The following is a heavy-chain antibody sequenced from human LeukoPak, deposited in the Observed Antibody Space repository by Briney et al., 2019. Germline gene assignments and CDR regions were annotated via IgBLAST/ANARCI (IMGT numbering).Heavy chain of an antibody. CDR2: IYPGDSDT. CDR3: AKGAGGSGSYYPYF. V-gene: IGHV5-51*01. CDR1: GYSFITHW. Sequence: GESLKISCKASGYSFITHWIAWVRQTPGKGLVWMGIIYPGDSDTKYSPSFQGQVTISADKSISTAYLQWSSLKASDTAMYYCAKGAGGSGSYYPYFWGQGTLVTVSS. D-gene: IGHD3-10*01. J-gene: IGHJ4*02.